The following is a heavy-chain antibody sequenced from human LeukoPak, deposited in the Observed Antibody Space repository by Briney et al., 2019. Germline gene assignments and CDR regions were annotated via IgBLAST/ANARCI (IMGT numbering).Heavy chain of an antibody. V-gene: IGHV4-34*01. CDR2: INHSGST. Sequence: PSETLSLTCAVYGGSFSGYYWSWIRQPPGKGLEWIGEINHSGSTNYNPSLKSRVTISVDTSKNQFSLKPSSVTAADTAVYYCARGPRRYIAAAGTIDYWGQGTLVTVSS. CDR3: ARGPRRYIAAAGTIDY. CDR1: GGSFSGYY. J-gene: IGHJ4*02. D-gene: IGHD6-13*01.